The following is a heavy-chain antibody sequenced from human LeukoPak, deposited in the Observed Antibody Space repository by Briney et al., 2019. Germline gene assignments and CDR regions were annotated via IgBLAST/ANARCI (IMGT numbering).Heavy chain of an antibody. V-gene: IGHV3-48*04. D-gene: IGHD1-14*01. CDR1: GFTFSDYT. CDR3: ARIPSGSTLGYGYYYYYMDV. CDR2: ISTSSSTI. J-gene: IGHJ6*03. Sequence: GGSLRLACEVSGFTFSDYTMTWVRQAPGKGLEWVSYISTSSSTIYYADSVKGRFTISRDNTKNSLYLQMNSLRAEDTAVYYCARIPSGSTLGYGYYYYYMDVWGKGATVTVSS.